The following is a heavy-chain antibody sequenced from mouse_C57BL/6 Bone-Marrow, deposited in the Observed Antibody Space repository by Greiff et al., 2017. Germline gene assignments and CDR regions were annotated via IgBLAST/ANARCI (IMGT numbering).Heavy chain of an antibody. CDR3: ARDGYYDFDY. J-gene: IGHJ2*01. V-gene: IGHV1-64*01. CDR2: IHPNSGSN. CDR1: GYTFTSYW. D-gene: IGHD2-3*01. Sequence: QVKLQQPGAELVKPGASVKLSCKASGYTFTSYWMHWVKQRPGQGLEWIGLIHPNSGSNNYNEKFKRKATLTVDNSYSTAYMQHSSLTSEDSAVYYCARDGYYDFDYWGQGTTLTVSA.